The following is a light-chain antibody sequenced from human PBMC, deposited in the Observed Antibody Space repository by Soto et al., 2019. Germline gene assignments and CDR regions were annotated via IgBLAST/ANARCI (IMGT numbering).Light chain of an antibody. CDR1: ISDFVVYNY. J-gene: IGLJ1*01. CDR3: STHTTSGALQV. V-gene: IGLV2-14*01. CDR2: GVS. Sequence: QSVLTQPASVSGSPGQSITSSCTGTISDFVVYNYVSWYQQLPGKAPKLMIYGVSNRPSGVSNRFSGSKSGNTASLTISGLQADDEADYYCSTHTTSGALQVFGTGTKVTVL.